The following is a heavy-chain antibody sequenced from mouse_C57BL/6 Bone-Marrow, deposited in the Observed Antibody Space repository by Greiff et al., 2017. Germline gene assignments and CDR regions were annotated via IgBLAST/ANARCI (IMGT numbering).Heavy chain of an antibody. D-gene: IGHD2-1*01. V-gene: IGHV1-69*01. J-gene: IGHJ2*01. CDR1: GYTFTSYW. CDR3: ARGNYRFDY. CDR2: IDPSDSYT. Sequence: QVQLQQPGAELVMPGASVKLSCKASGYTFTSYWMHWVKQRPGQGLEWIGEIDPSDSYTNYNQKFKGKSTLTVDQSSSTAYMQLSSLTSADSAVYYCARGNYRFDYWGQGTTLTVSS.